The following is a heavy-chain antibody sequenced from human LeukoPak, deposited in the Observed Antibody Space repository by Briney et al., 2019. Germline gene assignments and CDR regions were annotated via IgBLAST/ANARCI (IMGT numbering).Heavy chain of an antibody. CDR3: ARGEGYCSSTSCYTGAFDI. CDR1: GYTFTSYD. V-gene: IGHV1-8*03. CDR2: MNPNSGNT. J-gene: IGHJ3*02. Sequence: ASVKVSCKASGYTFTSYDINWVRQATGQGLERMGWMNPNSGNTGYAQKFQGRVTITRNTSISTAYMELSSLRSEDTAVYYCARGEGYCSSTSCYTGAFDIWGQGTMVTVSS. D-gene: IGHD2-2*02.